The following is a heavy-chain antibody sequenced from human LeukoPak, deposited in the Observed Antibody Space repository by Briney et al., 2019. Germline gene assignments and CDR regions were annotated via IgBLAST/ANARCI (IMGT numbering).Heavy chain of an antibody. CDR1: GFTFSDYY. V-gene: IGHV3-11*01. CDR2: ISSSGSTI. J-gene: IGHJ4*02. CDR3: ARDSLRERELLPKPLWY. Sequence: KSGGSLRLSCAASGFTFSDYYMSWIRQAPGKGLEWVSYISSSGSTIYYADSVKGRFTISRDNAKNSLYLQMNSLRAEDTAVYYCARDSLRERELLPKPLWYWGQGTLVTVSS. D-gene: IGHD1-26*01.